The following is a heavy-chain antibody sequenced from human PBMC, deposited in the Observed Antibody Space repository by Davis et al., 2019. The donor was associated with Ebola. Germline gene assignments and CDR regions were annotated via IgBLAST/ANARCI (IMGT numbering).Heavy chain of an antibody. CDR3: ARDWFGETD. CDR1: GFTFSSYA. D-gene: IGHD3-10*01. CDR2: ISGSGGST. V-gene: IGHV3-23*01. Sequence: GESLKISCAASGFTFSSYAMSWVRQAPGKGLEWVSAISGSGGSTYYADSVKGRFTISRDNSKNTLYLQMNSLRAEDTAVYYCARDWFGETDWGQGTQVTVSS. J-gene: IGHJ4*02.